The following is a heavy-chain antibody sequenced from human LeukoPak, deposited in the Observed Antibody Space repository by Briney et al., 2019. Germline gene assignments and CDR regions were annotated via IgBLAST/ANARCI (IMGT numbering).Heavy chain of an antibody. V-gene: IGHV4-34*01. Sequence: SETLSLTCAVYGGSFSGYYWSWIRQPPGKGLEWIGEINHSGSTNYNPSLKSRVTISVDTSKNQFSLQLSSVTAADTAVYYCARGEDSGSLFDPWGQGTLVTVSS. J-gene: IGHJ5*02. CDR3: ARGEDSGSLFDP. CDR2: INHSGST. D-gene: IGHD1-26*01. CDR1: GGSFSGYY.